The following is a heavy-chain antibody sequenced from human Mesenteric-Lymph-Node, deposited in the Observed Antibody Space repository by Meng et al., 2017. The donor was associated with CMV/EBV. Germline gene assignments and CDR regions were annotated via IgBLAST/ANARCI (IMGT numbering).Heavy chain of an antibody. D-gene: IGHD5-24*01. V-gene: IGHV4-39*07. J-gene: IGHJ4*02. CDR2: IYYSRST. CDR3: ARSQGGRWLHPGSDY. CDR1: GGSITGSSCY. Sequence: SETLSLTCTVSGGSITGSSCYWGWIRQPPGTGLEWIGNIYYSRSTYYNPSHKRRVVISVDTSRNQFSLKLSSVTAADTAVYYCARSQGGRWLHPGSDYWGQGIRVTVSS.